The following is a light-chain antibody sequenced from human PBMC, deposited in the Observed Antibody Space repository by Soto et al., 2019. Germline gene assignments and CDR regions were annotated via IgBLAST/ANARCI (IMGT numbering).Light chain of an antibody. CDR2: DVD. J-gene: IGLJ2*01. CDR1: SSDVGTYKY. Sequence: QSALTQPASVSGSPGQSITISYTGTSSDVGTYKYVSWYQQHPGKAPKLLIYDVDNRPSGVSNRFSGSKSGNTASLPTSGLQAEDESDYHCSSFTSSSTLGFGGGTKLTVL. CDR3: SSFTSSSTLG. V-gene: IGLV2-14*03.